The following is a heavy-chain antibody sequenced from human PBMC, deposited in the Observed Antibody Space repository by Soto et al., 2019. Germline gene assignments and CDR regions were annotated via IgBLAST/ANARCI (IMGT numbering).Heavy chain of an antibody. CDR2: IYSGGTT. D-gene: IGHD3-22*01. CDR3: ARNGDSSDYRGWFDP. J-gene: IGHJ5*02. CDR1: GFTVSSNY. Sequence: EVPLVESGGGLVQPGGSLRLSCAASGFTVSSNYMSWVRQAPGKGLEWVSVIYSGGTTYYADSVKGRFTISRDNSKNTLYLQMNSLIAEDTAVYYCARNGDSSDYRGWFDPWGQGTLVTVSS. V-gene: IGHV3-66*01.